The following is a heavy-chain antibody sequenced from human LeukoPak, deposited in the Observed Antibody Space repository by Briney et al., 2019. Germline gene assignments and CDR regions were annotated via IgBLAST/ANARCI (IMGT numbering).Heavy chain of an antibody. CDR3: ARDSGSGNNDY. CDR1: GYTSTSYA. Sequence: ASVKVSCKASGYTSTSYAIHWVRQAPGQRLEWMGWISAGNGNTKYSQNFQGRVTFISNTSATTAFMELSSLRSKDAAVYCCARDSGSGNNDYWGQGTLVTVSS. J-gene: IGHJ4*02. D-gene: IGHD1-26*01. CDR2: ISAGNGNT. V-gene: IGHV1-3*01.